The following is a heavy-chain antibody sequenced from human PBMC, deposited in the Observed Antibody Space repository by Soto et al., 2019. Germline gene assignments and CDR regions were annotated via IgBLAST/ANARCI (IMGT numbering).Heavy chain of an antibody. J-gene: IGHJ3*02. CDR2: INAGNGNT. CDR3: ARVQDYGDYETHAFDI. V-gene: IGHV1-3*01. D-gene: IGHD4-17*01. CDR1: GYTFTSYA. Sequence: KRAPASVKVSCKASGYTFTSYAMHWVRQAPGQRLEWMGWINAGNGNTKYSQKFQGRVTITRDTSASTAYMELSSLRSEDTAVYYCARVQDYGDYETHAFDIWGQGTMVTVSS.